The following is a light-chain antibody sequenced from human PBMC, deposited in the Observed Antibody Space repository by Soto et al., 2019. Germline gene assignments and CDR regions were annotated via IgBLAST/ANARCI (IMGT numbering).Light chain of an antibody. CDR3: SSYTTTSALGVV. CDR1: SSDVGSYDY. Sequence: QSVLTQPASVSGSPGQSITISCAGTSSDVGSYDYVCWYQQHPGKAPKLMIYGVTNRPSGVSSRFSGSKSGNTASLTISGLQAEDEADYYCSSYTTTSALGVVFGGGTKVT. V-gene: IGLV2-14*01. CDR2: GVT. J-gene: IGLJ2*01.